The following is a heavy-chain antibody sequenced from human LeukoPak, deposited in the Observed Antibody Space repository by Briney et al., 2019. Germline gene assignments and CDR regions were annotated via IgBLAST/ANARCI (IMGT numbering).Heavy chain of an antibody. CDR2: IYHGDSDT. CDR1: GYSFTSYW. CDR3: ARHLGSGWSPYYFDY. Sequence: GESLKISCKGSGYSFTSYWIGWVRQMPGKGLEWMGIIYHGDSDTRYSPSFQGQVTISADKSISTAYLQWSSLKASDTAMYYCARHLGSGWSPYYFDYWGQGTLVTASS. D-gene: IGHD6-19*01. J-gene: IGHJ4*02. V-gene: IGHV5-51*01.